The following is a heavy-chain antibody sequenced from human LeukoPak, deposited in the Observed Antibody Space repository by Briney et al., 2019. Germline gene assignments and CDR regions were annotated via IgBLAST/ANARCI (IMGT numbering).Heavy chain of an antibody. V-gene: IGHV4-59*12. CDR3: AREGSLLIFDAFDI. CDR1: GGSLSTYY. D-gene: IGHD3-10*01. Sequence: PSETLSLTCSVSGGSLSTYYWTWTRQPPGKGLEWIGYIHQSGTTEFNPSLKSRVTMSLDTSRNQFSLRMSTVTAADTAVYYCAREGSLLIFDAFDIWGQGTMVTVSS. J-gene: IGHJ3*02. CDR2: IHQSGTT.